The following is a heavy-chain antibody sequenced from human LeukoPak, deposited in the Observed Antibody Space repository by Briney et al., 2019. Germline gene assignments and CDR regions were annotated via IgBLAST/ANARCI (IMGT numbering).Heavy chain of an antibody. CDR1: GGSISSSSYY. CDR3: ASLIYCSSTSCHYYFDY. CDR2: IYYSGST. Sequence: SETLSLTCTVSGGSISSSSYYWGWIRQPPGKGLEWIGSIYYSGSTYYNPSLKSRVTTSVDTSKNQFSLKLSSVTAADTAVYYCASLIYCSSTSCHYYFDYWGQGTLVTVSS. D-gene: IGHD2-2*01. V-gene: IGHV4-39*01. J-gene: IGHJ4*02.